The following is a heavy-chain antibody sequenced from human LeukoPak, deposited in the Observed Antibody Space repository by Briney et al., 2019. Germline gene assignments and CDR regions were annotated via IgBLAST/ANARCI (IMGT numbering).Heavy chain of an antibody. CDR2: IRYDGNDK. V-gene: IGHV3-30*02. D-gene: IGHD6-13*01. Sequence: PWGSLRLSCAASGFTFNYYGLHWGRQAPGKGLECVAFIRYDGNDKFYAESVKGRFTISRDTSRNTLYLQMNSLRLEDTAVYYCAKGNNGGSSWGYYFDYWGQGTLVTVSS. CDR3: AKGNNGGSSWGYYFDY. CDR1: GFTFNYYG. J-gene: IGHJ4*02.